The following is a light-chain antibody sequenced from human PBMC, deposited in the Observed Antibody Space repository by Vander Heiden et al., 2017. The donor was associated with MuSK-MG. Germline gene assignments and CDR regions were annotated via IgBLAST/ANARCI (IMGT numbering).Light chain of an antibody. CDR2: DVS. V-gene: IGLV2-14*03. CDR3: SSYTSSSTL. CDR1: SSDVGGYNY. J-gene: IGLJ2*01. Sequence: QSALTQPASVCGSPGQSITISCTGTSSDVGGYNYVSWYQQHPGKAPKLMIYDVSNRPSGVSNRFSGSKSGNTASLTISGLQAEDEADYYCSSYTSSSTLFGGGTKLTVL.